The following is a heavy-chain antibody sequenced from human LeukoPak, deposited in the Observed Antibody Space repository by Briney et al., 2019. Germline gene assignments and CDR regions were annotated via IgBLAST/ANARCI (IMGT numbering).Heavy chain of an antibody. CDR2: IYYSGST. D-gene: IGHD3-16*01. Sequence: PSETLSLTCAVYGGSFSGYYWSWIRQPPGKGLEWIGYIYYSGSTNYNPSLKSRVTISVDTSKNQFSLKLSSVTAADTAVYYCARDSPYGGIDYWGQGTLVTVSS. CDR1: GGSFSGYY. J-gene: IGHJ4*02. V-gene: IGHV4-59*01. CDR3: ARDSPYGGIDY.